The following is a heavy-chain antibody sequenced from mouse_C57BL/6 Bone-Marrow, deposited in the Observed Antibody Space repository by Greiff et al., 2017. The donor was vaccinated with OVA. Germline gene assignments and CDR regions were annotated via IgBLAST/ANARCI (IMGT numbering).Heavy chain of an antibody. Sequence: QVQLKQPGTELVKPGASVKLSCKASGYTFTSYWMHWVKQRPGQGLEWIGNINPSNGGTNYNEKFKSKATLTVDKSSSTAYMQLSSLTSEDSAVYYGARKGKLGRVYFDYWGQGTTLTVSS. V-gene: IGHV1-53*01. D-gene: IGHD4-1*01. CDR2: INPSNGGT. J-gene: IGHJ2*01. CDR1: GYTFTSYW. CDR3: ARKGKLGRVYFDY.